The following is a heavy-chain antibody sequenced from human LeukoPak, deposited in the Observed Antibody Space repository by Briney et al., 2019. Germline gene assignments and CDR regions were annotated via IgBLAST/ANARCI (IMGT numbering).Heavy chain of an antibody. Sequence: PSETLSLTCTVSGGSISSYLWTWIRQPRGRGLEWSGHIYYSGSTNYNPSLKSRVTIAVDTSKNQFSLKLSSVTAADTAVYYCARDALMAASWPSYNWFDPWGQGTLVTDSS. V-gene: IGHV4-59*01. CDR1: GGSISSYL. D-gene: IGHD2-2*01. CDR3: ARDALMAASWPSYNWFDP. CDR2: IYYSGST. J-gene: IGHJ5*02.